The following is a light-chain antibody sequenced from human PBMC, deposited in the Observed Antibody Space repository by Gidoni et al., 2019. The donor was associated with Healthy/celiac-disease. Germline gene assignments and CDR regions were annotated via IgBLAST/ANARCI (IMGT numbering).Light chain of an antibody. J-gene: IGKJ1*01. CDR2: DAS. Sequence: ELVWTQSPATLSLSPGERATLSCRASQSVSSYLAWYQQKPGQAPRLLIYDASNRATVIPARFSGSGSGTDFTLTISGLEPEDFAVYYCPPRSNWPGFGQGTKVEIK. V-gene: IGKV3-11*01. CDR3: PPRSNWPG. CDR1: QSVSSY.